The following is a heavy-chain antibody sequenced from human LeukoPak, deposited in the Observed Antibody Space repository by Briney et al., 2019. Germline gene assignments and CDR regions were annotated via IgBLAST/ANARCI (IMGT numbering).Heavy chain of an antibody. V-gene: IGHV3-21*01. Sequence: GESLRLSCAAYGFTFSSYSMNWVRQAPGKGLEWVSSIRSSSSDIYYAASVKGRFTISRDNAKNSLYLQMNSLRAEDTAVYYCLRSYSSGWYGLGGYYFDYWGQGTLVTVSS. CDR3: LRSYSSGWYGLGGYYFDY. D-gene: IGHD6-19*01. J-gene: IGHJ4*02. CDR2: IRSSSSDI. CDR1: GFTFSSYS.